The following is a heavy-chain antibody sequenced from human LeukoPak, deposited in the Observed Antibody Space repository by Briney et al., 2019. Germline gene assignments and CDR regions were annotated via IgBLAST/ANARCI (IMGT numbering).Heavy chain of an antibody. D-gene: IGHD3-10*01. CDR1: GFTFSNAW. V-gene: IGHV3-53*01. Sequence: GRSLRLSCAASGFTFSNAWMNWVRQAAGKGLGWVSVIYSGGSTYYADSVKGRFTISRDNSKNTLYLQMNSLRAEDTAVYYCARYGSGSSYFDYWGRGTLVTVSS. CDR3: ARYGSGSSYFDY. CDR2: IYSGGST. J-gene: IGHJ4*02.